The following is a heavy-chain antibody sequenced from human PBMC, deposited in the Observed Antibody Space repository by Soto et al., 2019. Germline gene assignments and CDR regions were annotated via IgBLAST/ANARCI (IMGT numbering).Heavy chain of an antibody. CDR2: IYYSGST. J-gene: IGHJ6*02. CDR3: ARGVAIVVVPAAAPEADGMDV. V-gene: IGHV4-31*03. CDR1: GGSISSGGYY. D-gene: IGHD2-2*01. Sequence: QLQLEESGPGLVKPSQTLSLTCTVSGGSISSGGYYWSWIRQHPGKGLEWIGYIYYSGSTYYNPSLKSRVTISVDTSKNQFSLKLSSVTAADTAVYYCARGVAIVVVPAAAPEADGMDVWGQGTTVTVSS.